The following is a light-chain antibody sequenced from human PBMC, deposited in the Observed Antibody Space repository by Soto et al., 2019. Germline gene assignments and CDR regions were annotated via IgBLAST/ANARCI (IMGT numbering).Light chain of an antibody. J-gene: IGKJ5*01. CDR2: GAS. V-gene: IGKV3D-15*01. Sequence: EIVVTQSPGTLSLSPGERATLSCRPSQSVSSNLAWYQQKPGQAPRLLIYGASTRATGIPDRFRGSGSGTDFTLTISSLQPEDFATYYCQQSYNTPITFGQGTRLEIK. CDR3: QQSYNTPIT. CDR1: QSVSSN.